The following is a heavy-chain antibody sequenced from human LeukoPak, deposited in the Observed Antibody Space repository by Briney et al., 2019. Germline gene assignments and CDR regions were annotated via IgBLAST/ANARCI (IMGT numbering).Heavy chain of an antibody. J-gene: IGHJ4*02. CDR1: GFTFSSYS. V-gene: IGHV3-21*01. CDR2: ISSCNSYI. Sequence: GGSLRLSCAASGFTFSSYSRNWVRQAPGRGVEGVSSISSCNSYIYYADSVKGRFTISRDNAKYSLYLQMNSLRAEDTAVYYCARFTGSTELFDYWGQGTLVTVSS. CDR3: ARFTGSTELFDY. D-gene: IGHD1-26*01.